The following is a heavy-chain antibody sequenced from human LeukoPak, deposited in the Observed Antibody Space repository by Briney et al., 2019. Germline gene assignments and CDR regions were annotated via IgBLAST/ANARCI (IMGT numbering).Heavy chain of an antibody. V-gene: IGHV3-23*01. D-gene: IGHD4-17*01. J-gene: IGHJ2*01. Sequence: GGSLRLSCASSGLTFSRYVMGWVRQAPGKGLEWVLTLSASGGSTFYAASVKGRFTVSRDNSKNTLFLQMNSLRAEDTAVYYCATLYGDYNWYFDLWGRGTLVTVSS. CDR2: LSASGGST. CDR1: GLTFSRYV. CDR3: ATLYGDYNWYFDL.